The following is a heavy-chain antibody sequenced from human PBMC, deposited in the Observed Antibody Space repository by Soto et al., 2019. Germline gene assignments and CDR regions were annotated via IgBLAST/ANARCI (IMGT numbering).Heavy chain of an antibody. CDR2: IYYSGST. CDR1: GGSISSYY. V-gene: IGHV4-59*01. J-gene: IGHJ6*02. CDR3: ARGWGNGDYYYYGLDV. D-gene: IGHD3-16*01. Sequence: QVQLQESGPGLVKPSETLSLTCSVSGGSISSYYWSWIRQPPGKGLEWIGYIYYSGSTSYNPSLKSRVTISVDTSKNRFSLKLNSVSAADTAVYYWARGWGNGDYYYYGLDVWGQGTTVTVSS.